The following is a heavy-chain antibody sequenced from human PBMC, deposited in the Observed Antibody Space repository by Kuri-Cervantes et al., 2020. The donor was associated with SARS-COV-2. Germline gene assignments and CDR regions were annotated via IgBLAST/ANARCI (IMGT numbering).Heavy chain of an antibody. V-gene: IGHV1-2*02. D-gene: IGHD2-2*01. Sequence: ASVKVSCKAPETTFPNYDINWVRQATGQGLEWMGWINPNSGGTNYAQKFQGRVTMTRDTSISTAYMELSRLRSDDTAVYYCARDSEILYGSTSCPDYWGQGTLVTVSS. J-gene: IGHJ4*02. CDR3: ARDSEILYGSTSCPDY. CDR1: ETTFPNYD. CDR2: INPNSGGT.